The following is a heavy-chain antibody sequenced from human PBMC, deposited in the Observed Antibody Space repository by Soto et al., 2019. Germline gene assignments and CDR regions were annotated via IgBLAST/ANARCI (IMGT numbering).Heavy chain of an antibody. Sequence: QVQLVQSGAEVKKPGSSVKVSCKASGGSFTSYNLQWVRQAPGQGLEWMGRINPMADVLHYAQRFQGRVTITPXRSTGXGXXEXSSLTTEDTAVYYCVEGLRLGELSRWGQGTKVTVSS. CDR3: VEGLRLGELSR. CDR1: GGSFTSYN. D-gene: IGHD3-16*01. V-gene: IGHV1-69*02. CDR2: INPMADVL. J-gene: IGHJ4*02.